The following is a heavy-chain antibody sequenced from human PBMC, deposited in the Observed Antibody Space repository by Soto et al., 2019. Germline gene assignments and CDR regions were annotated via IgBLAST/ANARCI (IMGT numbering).Heavy chain of an antibody. CDR3: ARWISMIVDAFDI. J-gene: IGHJ3*02. D-gene: IGHD3-22*01. Sequence: ASVKVSCKASGYTFTSYYMHWVRQAPGQGLEWMGIINPSGGSTSYAQKFQGRVTMTRDTSTSTVYMELSSLRSEDTAVYYCARWISMIVDAFDIWGQGTMVTVS. V-gene: IGHV1-46*03. CDR2: INPSGGST. CDR1: GYTFTSYY.